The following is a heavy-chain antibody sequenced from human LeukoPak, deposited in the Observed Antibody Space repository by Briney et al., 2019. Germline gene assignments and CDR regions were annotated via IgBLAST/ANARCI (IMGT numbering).Heavy chain of an antibody. J-gene: IGHJ6*03. V-gene: IGHV4-34*01. Sequence: PSETLSLTCAVYGGSFSGYYWSWIRQPPGKGLEWIGEINHSGSTNYNPSLKSRVTISVDTSKNQFSLRLSSVTAADTAVYYCARGYSYGFLKDYYYYMDVWGKGTTVTVSS. D-gene: IGHD5-18*01. CDR3: ARGYSYGFLKDYYYYMDV. CDR2: INHSGST. CDR1: GGSFSGYY.